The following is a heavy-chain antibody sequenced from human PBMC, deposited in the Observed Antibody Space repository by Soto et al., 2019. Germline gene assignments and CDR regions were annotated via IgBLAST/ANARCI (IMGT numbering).Heavy chain of an antibody. Sequence: QVQLQQWGAGQLKPSETLSLTCAVYGVSFRGYYWAWIRQSPGKGLEWIGDINHSGTTHYNPSLKSWVTISLDTSKNQFSLRLASVTAADTATYFCARRGGWSPPSEDWGQATLVTVSS. CDR3: ARRGGWSPPSED. CDR1: GVSFRGYY. D-gene: IGHD6-19*01. V-gene: IGHV4-34*01. CDR2: INHSGTT. J-gene: IGHJ4*02.